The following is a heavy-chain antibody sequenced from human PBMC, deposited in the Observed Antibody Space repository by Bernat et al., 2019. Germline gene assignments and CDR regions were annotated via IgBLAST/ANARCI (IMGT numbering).Heavy chain of an antibody. CDR2: IYYSGST. D-gene: IGHD3-3*01. CDR1: GGSISSGGYY. Sequence: QVQLQESGPGLVKPSQTLSLTCTVSGGSISSGGYYWSWIRQHPGKGLEWIGYIYYSGSTYYNPSLKSLVTISVDTSKNQFSLKLSSVTAADTAVYYCARASRTIFGVVHPYYYMDVWGKGTTVTVSS. CDR3: ARASRTIFGVVHPYYYMDV. V-gene: IGHV4-31*01. J-gene: IGHJ6*03.